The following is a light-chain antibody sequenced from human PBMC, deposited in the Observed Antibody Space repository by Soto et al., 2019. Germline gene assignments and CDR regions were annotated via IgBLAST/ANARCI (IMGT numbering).Light chain of an antibody. CDR3: QQYYSTPPT. J-gene: IGKJ4*01. V-gene: IGKV4-1*01. CDR2: WAS. Sequence: DIVMTQSPDSLAVSLGERATINCKSSQSVLYNSNNKNYLAWYQQKPGQPPKLLIYWASTRESGVPDRLSGSGSGTDFTPTISSLQAEDVAVYYCQQYYSTPPTFGGGTKVEIK. CDR1: QSVLYNSNNKNY.